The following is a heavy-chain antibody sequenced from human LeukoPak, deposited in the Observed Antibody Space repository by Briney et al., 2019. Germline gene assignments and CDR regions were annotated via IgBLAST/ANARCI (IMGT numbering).Heavy chain of an antibody. CDR3: ARGRYDSSGYYYDY. D-gene: IGHD3-22*01. J-gene: IGHJ4*02. CDR1: GYTFTGYY. Sequence: ASVKVSFKASGYTFTGYYMHWVRQAPGQGLEWMGWINPNSGGTNYAQKFQGRVTMTRDTSISTAYMELSRLRSDDTAVYYCARGRYDSSGYYYDYWGQGTLVTVSS. CDR2: INPNSGGT. V-gene: IGHV1-2*02.